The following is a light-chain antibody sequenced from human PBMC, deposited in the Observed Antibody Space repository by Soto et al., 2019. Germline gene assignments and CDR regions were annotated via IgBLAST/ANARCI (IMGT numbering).Light chain of an antibody. V-gene: IGLV1-47*01. CDR3: GSWDSSLSAYV. Sequence: QSVLTQPPSASGTPGQRVTISCSGSSSNIGSNYVYWYQQHPGTAPKLLICKNNQRPSGVPDRFSGSRSGTSASLAITGLQSGDEADYYCGSWDSSLSAYVFGTGTKVTVL. J-gene: IGLJ1*01. CDR1: SSNIGSNY. CDR2: KNN.